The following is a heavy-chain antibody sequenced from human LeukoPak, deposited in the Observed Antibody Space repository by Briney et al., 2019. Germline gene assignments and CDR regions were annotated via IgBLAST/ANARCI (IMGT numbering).Heavy chain of an antibody. CDR1: GFTFTNYA. V-gene: IGHV3-23*01. J-gene: IGHJ4*02. CDR2: ITDSGGDT. D-gene: IGHD6-13*01. Sequence: PGGSLRLSCAAPGFTFTNYAMSWVRQAPGKGLEWISAITDSGGDTYHADSVKGRFTISRDNSKNTLYLQMNSPRADDTAVYHCAKGSAGSRPYYFDCWGQGTLVTVSS. CDR3: AKGSAGSRPYYFDC.